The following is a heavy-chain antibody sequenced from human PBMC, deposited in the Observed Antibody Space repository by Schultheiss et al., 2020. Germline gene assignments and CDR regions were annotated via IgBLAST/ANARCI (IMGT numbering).Heavy chain of an antibody. Sequence: GESLKISCKASGYTFTSYGISWVRQAPGQGLEWMGWISAYNGNTNYAQKLQGRVTMTTDTSTSTAYMELRSLRSDDTAVYYCAKTSHDYVWGSYRWDYWGQGTLVTVSS. CDR2: ISAYNGNT. J-gene: IGHJ4*02. D-gene: IGHD3-16*02. CDR3: AKTSHDYVWGSYRWDY. V-gene: IGHV1-18*01. CDR1: GYTFTSYG.